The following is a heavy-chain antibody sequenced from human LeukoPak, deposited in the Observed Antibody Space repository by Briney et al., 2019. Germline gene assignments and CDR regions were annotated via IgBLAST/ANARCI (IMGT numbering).Heavy chain of an antibody. Sequence: SGTLSLTCTVSGDSINSLDLWSWVRQPPGKGLEWIGEMYLSGTTHSNPSVKSRVTISIDKSKNQFFLNLSSVTAADTAVYYCAGLVGRYSSGLYYYYFDYWGQGTLVSVSS. J-gene: IGHJ4*02. D-gene: IGHD3-22*01. V-gene: IGHV4-4*02. CDR2: MYLSGTT. CDR3: AGLVGRYSSGLYYYYFDY. CDR1: GDSINSLDL.